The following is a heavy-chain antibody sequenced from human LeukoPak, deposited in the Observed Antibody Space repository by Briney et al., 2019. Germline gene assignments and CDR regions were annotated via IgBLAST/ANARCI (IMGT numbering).Heavy chain of an antibody. D-gene: IGHD4-23*01. CDR3: ARSDYGGNSAAFGV. CDR2: INHSGST. Sequence: SETLSLTCAVYGGSFSGYYWSWIRQPPGKGLEWIGEINHSGSTNYNPSLKSRVTISVDTSKNQFSLNLSSVTAADTAVYYCARSDYGGNSAAFGVWGQGTMVTVSS. V-gene: IGHV4-34*01. J-gene: IGHJ3*01. CDR1: GGSFSGYY.